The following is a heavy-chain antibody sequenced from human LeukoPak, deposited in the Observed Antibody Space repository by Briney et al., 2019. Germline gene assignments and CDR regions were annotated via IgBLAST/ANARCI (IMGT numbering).Heavy chain of an antibody. V-gene: IGHV1-18*01. J-gene: IGHJ6*02. CDR2: ISAYNGNT. D-gene: IGHD4-23*01. CDR3: ARDRPSEWVWYGGPNYYYYYGMGV. CDR1: GYTFTSYG. Sequence: GAAVKVSCKASGYTFTSYGISWVRQAPGQGLEWMGWISAYNGNTNYAQKLQGRVTMTTDTSTSTAYMELRSLRSDDTAVYYCARDRPSEWVWYGGPNYYYYYGMGVWGQGTTVTVSS.